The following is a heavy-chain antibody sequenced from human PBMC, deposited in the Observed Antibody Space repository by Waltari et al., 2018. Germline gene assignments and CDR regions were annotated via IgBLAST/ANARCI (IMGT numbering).Heavy chain of an antibody. CDR1: GGSISSYY. CDR3: ARDSPIVWANPNYFDY. J-gene: IGHJ4*02. V-gene: IGHV4-4*07. D-gene: IGHD3-16*01. CDR2: IYTSGST. Sequence: QVQLQESGPGLVKPSETLSLTCTVSGGSISSYYWSWIRQPAGKGLEWIGRIYTSGSTNYNPSLKSRVTMSVDTSKNQFSLKLSSVTAADTAVYYCARDSPIVWANPNYFDYWGQGTMVTVSS.